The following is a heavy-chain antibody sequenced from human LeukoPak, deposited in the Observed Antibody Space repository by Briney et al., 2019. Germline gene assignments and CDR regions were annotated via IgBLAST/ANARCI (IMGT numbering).Heavy chain of an antibody. J-gene: IGHJ4*02. CDR2: INWNSDSI. D-gene: IGHD5-12*01. CDR1: GFTFDDYA. CDR3: AINGGGDSGYGNFDY. V-gene: IGHV3-9*01. Sequence: PGRSLRLSCAGSGFTFDDYAMHWVRQVPGKGLEWVSGINWNSDSIGYAYSVKGRFTASRDNAKNSLDLQMNSLRAEDTAFYYCAINGGGDSGYGNFDYWGQGTLVTVSS.